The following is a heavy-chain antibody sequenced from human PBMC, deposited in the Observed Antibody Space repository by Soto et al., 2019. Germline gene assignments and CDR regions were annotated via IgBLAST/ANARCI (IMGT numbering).Heavy chain of an antibody. D-gene: IGHD1-26*01. Sequence: PGGSLRLSCEASGFTFSNYGMHWVRQAPGKGLEWVAVISYDGSNKYYADSVKGRFTISRDNSKNTLYLQMNSLRAEDTAVYYCAKDLGSGSYLFDAFDIWGQGTMVTVSS. CDR1: GFTFSNYG. CDR3: AKDLGSGSYLFDAFDI. CDR2: ISYDGSNK. J-gene: IGHJ3*02. V-gene: IGHV3-30*18.